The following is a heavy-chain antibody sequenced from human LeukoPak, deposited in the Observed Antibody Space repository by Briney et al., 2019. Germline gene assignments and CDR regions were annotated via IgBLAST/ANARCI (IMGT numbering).Heavy chain of an antibody. CDR2: ISYDGSNK. CDR1: GFTFSSYA. D-gene: IGHD4-23*01. V-gene: IGHV3-30-3*01. Sequence: GRSLRLSCAASGFTFSSYAMHWVRQAPGKGLEWVAVISYDGSNKYYADSVKGRFTISRDNSKNTLYLQMNSLRAEDTAVYYCARDDYGGNDYWGQGTLVTVSS. CDR3: ARDDYGGNDY. J-gene: IGHJ4*02.